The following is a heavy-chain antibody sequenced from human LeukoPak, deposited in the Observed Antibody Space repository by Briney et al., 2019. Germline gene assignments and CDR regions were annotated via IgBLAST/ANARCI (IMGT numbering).Heavy chain of an antibody. Sequence: GGSLRLSCAASGFTFSSYAMSWVRQAPGKGLEWVSAISGSGGSTYYADSVKGRFTISRDNSKKTLFLQMNSLRAEDTAVYYCAKGKVNHDGALDIWGQGTVVTVSS. V-gene: IGHV3-23*01. CDR1: GFTFSSYA. CDR2: ISGSGGST. J-gene: IGHJ3*02. CDR3: AKGKVNHDGALDI. D-gene: IGHD3-16*01.